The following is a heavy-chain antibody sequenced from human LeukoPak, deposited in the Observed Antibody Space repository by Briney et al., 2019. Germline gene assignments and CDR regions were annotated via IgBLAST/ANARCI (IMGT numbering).Heavy chain of an antibody. CDR1: GYSFTSHS. V-gene: IGHV7-4-1*02. Sequence: ASVKVSCNASGYSFTSHSINWVRQAPGQGLEWMGGINMNTGNPTYAQAFAGRVVFSLDTSASTAYLQISRLRSEDTAVYYCATDRAIVHFDYWGQGTLVTVSS. CDR3: ATDRAIVHFDY. CDR2: INMNTGNP. D-gene: IGHD3-16*02. J-gene: IGHJ4*02.